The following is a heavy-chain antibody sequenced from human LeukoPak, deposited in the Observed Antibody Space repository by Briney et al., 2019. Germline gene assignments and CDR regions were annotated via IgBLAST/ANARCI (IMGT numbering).Heavy chain of an antibody. CDR1: GGTFSSYA. D-gene: IGHD5-18*01. CDR3: AREEPSGYSYGFDY. CDR2: IIPIFGTA. Sequence: ASVNVSCKASGGTFSSYAISWVRQAPGQGLEWMGGIIPIFGTANYAQKFQGRVTITADESTSTAYMELSSLRSEDTAVYYCAREEPSGYSYGFDYWGQGTLVTVSS. J-gene: IGHJ4*02. V-gene: IGHV1-69*13.